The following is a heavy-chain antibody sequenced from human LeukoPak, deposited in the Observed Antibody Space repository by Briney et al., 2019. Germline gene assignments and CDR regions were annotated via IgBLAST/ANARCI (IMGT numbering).Heavy chain of an antibody. CDR1: GGSISSGGYY. V-gene: IGHV4-31*03. J-gene: IGHJ3*02. CDR2: IYYSGST. Sequence: SETLSLTCTVSGGSISSGGYYWSWIRQHPGKGLEGIGYIYYSGSTYYNPSLKSRVTISVDTSKNQFSLKLSSVTAADTAVYYCARSIVVVGSAFDIWGQGTMVTVSS. D-gene: IGHD2-15*01. CDR3: ARSIVVVGSAFDI.